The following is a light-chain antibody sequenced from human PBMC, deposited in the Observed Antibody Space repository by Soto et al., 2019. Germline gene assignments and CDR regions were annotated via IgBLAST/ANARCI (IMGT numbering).Light chain of an antibody. Sequence: EIVLTQSPATLSLSPGERATLSCRASQSVSNYLAWYQQKPGQAPRLFIYDASNRTTGIPPRFSCSGAGTDFTLTISSLEPEDFAVYCCLQRSKWPLPFSRGT. J-gene: IGKJ4*01. CDR2: DAS. V-gene: IGKV3-11*01. CDR1: QSVSNY. CDR3: LQRSKWPLP.